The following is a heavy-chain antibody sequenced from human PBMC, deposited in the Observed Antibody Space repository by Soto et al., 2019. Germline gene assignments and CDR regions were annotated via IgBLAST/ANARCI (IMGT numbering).Heavy chain of an antibody. CDR2: ISYDGSNK. V-gene: IGHV3-30-3*01. Sequence: GGALRLSCAASGFTCSSYAMHWVRQAPGKGLEWVAVISYDGSNKYYADSVKGRFTISRDNSKNTLYLQMNSLRAEDTAVYYCARDSGITMIVVVITTLDYWGQGTLVTVSS. J-gene: IGHJ4*02. CDR3: ARDSGITMIVVVITTLDY. D-gene: IGHD3-22*01. CDR1: GFTCSSYA.